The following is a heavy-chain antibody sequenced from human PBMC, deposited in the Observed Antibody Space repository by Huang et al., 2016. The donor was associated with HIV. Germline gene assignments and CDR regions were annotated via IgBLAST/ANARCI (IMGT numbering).Heavy chain of an antibody. CDR3: ARSAYGDLDY. CDR2: MNPNTGNT. J-gene: IGHJ4*02. V-gene: IGHV1-8*02. CDR1: GYTFTNSD. Sequence: QVHLVQSGAEVKKPGASVKVSCKASGYTFTNSDIDWVRQAPGRGREWMGWMNPNTGNTGFAQSFQGRVTMTRKTSRTTAYMELTSLTSEDTAVYYCARSAYGDLDYWGLGTLVIVSS. D-gene: IGHD4-17*01.